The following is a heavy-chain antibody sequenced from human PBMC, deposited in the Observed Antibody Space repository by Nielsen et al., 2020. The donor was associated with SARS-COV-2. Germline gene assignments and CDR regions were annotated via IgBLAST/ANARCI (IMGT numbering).Heavy chain of an antibody. D-gene: IGHD6-19*01. CDR1: GFTFDDYA. Sequence: SLKISCAASGFTFDDYAMHWVRQAPGKGLEWVSGISWNSGSIGYADSVKGRFTISRDNAKNSLYLQMNSLRAEDTALYYCAKFPIAVAGTGDAFDIWGQGTMVTVSS. CDR3: AKFPIAVAGTGDAFDI. CDR2: ISWNSGSI. J-gene: IGHJ3*02. V-gene: IGHV3-9*01.